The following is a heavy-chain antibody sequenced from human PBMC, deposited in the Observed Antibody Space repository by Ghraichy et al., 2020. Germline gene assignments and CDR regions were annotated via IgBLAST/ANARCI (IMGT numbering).Heavy chain of an antibody. CDR1: GFTFSSYA. Sequence: GGSLRLSCAASGFTFSSYAMSWVRQAPGKGLEWVSAISGSGGSTYYADSVKGRFTISRDNSKNTLYLQMNSLRAEDTAVYYCANLVYCSGGSCYRGELDYWGQGTLVTVSS. CDR3: ANLVYCSGGSCYRGELDY. CDR2: ISGSGGST. V-gene: IGHV3-23*01. D-gene: IGHD2-15*01. J-gene: IGHJ4*02.